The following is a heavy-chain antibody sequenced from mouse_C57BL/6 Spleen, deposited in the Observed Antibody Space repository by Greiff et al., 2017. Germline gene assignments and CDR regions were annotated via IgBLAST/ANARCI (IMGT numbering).Heavy chain of an antibody. D-gene: IGHD2-4*01. CDR2: IYPGSGNP. CDR3: ARDDYDWFAY. Sequence: VQLQQSGPELVKPGASVKISCKASGYSFTSYYIHWVKQRPGQGLEWIGWIYPGSGNPKYNEKFKGKATLTADTSSSTAYIQLSSLTSEDSAVYYCARDDYDWFAYWGQGTLVTVSA. V-gene: IGHV1-66*01. CDR1: GYSFTSYY. J-gene: IGHJ3*01.